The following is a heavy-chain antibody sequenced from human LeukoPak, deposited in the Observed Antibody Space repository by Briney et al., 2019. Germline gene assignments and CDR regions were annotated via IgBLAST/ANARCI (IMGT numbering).Heavy chain of an antibody. V-gene: IGHV3-23*01. CDR1: GFTFSDYA. D-gene: IGHD2-2*02. Sequence: GGSLRLSCAASGFTFSDYAMSWVRQAPGKGLEWVSAFCSRGGSTYYADSVKGRFTISRDNSKNTLYLQMNSLRAEDTAVYYCAKDVGYCSSTTCYKPFDYWGQGTLVTVSS. CDR3: AKDVGYCSSTTCYKPFDY. J-gene: IGHJ4*02. CDR2: FCSRGGST.